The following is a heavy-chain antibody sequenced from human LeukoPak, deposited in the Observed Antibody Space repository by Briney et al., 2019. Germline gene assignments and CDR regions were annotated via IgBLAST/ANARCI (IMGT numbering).Heavy chain of an antibody. CDR1: GGTFSSYA. Sequence: SVKVSCKASGGTFSSYAINWVRQAPGQGLEWVGRIIPIFGTANYAQKFQGRVTITRNTSISTAYMELSSLRSEDTAVYYCARAAYCSGGSCRSWFDPWGQGTLVTVSS. CDR2: IIPIFGTA. V-gene: IGHV1-69*05. CDR3: ARAAYCSGGSCRSWFDP. D-gene: IGHD2-15*01. J-gene: IGHJ5*02.